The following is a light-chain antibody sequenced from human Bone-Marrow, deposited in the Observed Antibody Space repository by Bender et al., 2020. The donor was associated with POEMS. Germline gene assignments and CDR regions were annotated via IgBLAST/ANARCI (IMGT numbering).Light chain of an antibody. J-gene: IGLJ2*01. V-gene: IGLV3-1*01. CDR3: EAWNSDTADVV. Sequence: SYDLTQPPSVSVSPGQTASITCSGDGLGDKYVCWYQRKPGQSPILVIYQDDKRPSGIPERISGSNSGNTATLTIGGTQAMDEADDYCEAWNSDTADVVFGGGTKLTVL. CDR2: QDD. CDR1: GLGDKY.